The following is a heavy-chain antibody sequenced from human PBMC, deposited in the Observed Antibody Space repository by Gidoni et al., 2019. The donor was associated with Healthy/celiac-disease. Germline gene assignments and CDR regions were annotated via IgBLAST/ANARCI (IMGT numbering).Heavy chain of an antibody. J-gene: IGHJ4*02. Sequence: QVQLQQWGAGLLKPSETLSLTCAVYGGSFSGYYWSWIRQPPGKGLEWIGEINHSGSTNYNPSLKSRVTISVDTSKNQFSLKLSSVTAADTAVYYCARGHGYGGNSWGQGTLVTVSS. CDR2: INHSGST. CDR1: GGSFSGYY. D-gene: IGHD4-17*01. CDR3: ARGHGYGGNS. V-gene: IGHV4-34*01.